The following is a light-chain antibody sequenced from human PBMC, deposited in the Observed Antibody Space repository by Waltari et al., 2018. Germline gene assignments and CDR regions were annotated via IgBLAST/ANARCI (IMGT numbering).Light chain of an antibody. Sequence: SYDLTQPPSVSVSTGPTASIPCSGDNLGNRSVPWIQPSPGQSPFFVMYQDKKRPSGIPERFSGSNAGNTATLTVSGAQAMDEADYYCQVWDNNIVVFGGGTKLTVL. CDR1: NLGNRS. CDR3: QVWDNNIVV. V-gene: IGLV3-1*01. CDR2: QDK. J-gene: IGLJ2*01.